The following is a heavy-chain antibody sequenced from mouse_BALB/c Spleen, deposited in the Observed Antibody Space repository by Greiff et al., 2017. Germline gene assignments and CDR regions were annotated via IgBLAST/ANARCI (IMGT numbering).Heavy chain of an antibody. Sequence: EVQLQESGLGLVKPSQSLSLTCSVTGYSITSGYYWNWIRQFPGNKLEWMGYISYDGSNNYNPSLKNRISITRDTSKNQFFLKLNSVTTEDTATYYCARDYYGSSFDYRGQGTTLTVAS. V-gene: IGHV3-6*02. D-gene: IGHD1-1*01. CDR2: ISYDGSN. CDR3: ARDYYGSSFDY. CDR1: GYSITSGYY. J-gene: IGHJ2*01.